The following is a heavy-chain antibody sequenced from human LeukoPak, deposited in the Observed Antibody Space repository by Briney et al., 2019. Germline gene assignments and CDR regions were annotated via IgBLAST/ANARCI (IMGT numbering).Heavy chain of an antibody. CDR3: AKNRRIFGRTLQRHYMDV. D-gene: IGHD3-3*01. CDR1: GFTFSSYG. J-gene: IGHJ6*03. V-gene: IGHV3-30*02. Sequence: GGSLRLSCVDSGFTFSSYGMHWVRQAPGKGLEWVAFMTYDGSKRPYADSVKGRFTISRDNSKNTLYLQMDGLRPEDTAVYYCAKNRRIFGRTLQRHYMDVWGKGTTVAVSS. CDR2: MTYDGSKR.